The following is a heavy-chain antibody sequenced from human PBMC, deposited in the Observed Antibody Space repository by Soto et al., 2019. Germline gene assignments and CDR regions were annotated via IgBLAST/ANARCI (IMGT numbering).Heavy chain of an antibody. CDR2: ISGSGGST. CDR1: GFTFSSYA. CDR3: AKDPYALVRGRPYDYGMDV. Sequence: EVQLLESGGGLVQPGGSLRLSCAASGFTFSSYAMSWVRQAPGKGLEWVSAISGSGGSTYYADSVKGRFTISRDNSKHTLYLQMNRLRAEDTAVYYCAKDPYALVRGRPYDYGMDVWGQGTTVTVSS. D-gene: IGHD3-10*01. V-gene: IGHV3-23*01. J-gene: IGHJ6*02.